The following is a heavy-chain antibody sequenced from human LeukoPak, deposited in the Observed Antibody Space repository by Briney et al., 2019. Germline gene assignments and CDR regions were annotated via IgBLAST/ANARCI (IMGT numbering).Heavy chain of an antibody. CDR2: IHGSGSV. V-gene: IGHV4-4*07. D-gene: IGHD3-9*01. Sequence: SETLSLTCTVSGDSISRYYWSWFRQPAGKGLEWIGRIHGSGSVNYNPSLQSRVTMSVDTSRSQFSLRLSSVTAADTAVYFCARESISIGYSYYFDFWGQGILVTASS. CDR3: ARESISIGYSYYFDF. CDR1: GDSISRYY. J-gene: IGHJ4*02.